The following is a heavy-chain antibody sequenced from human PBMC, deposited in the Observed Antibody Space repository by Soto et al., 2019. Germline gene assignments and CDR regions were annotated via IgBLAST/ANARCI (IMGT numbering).Heavy chain of an antibody. J-gene: IGHJ6*02. V-gene: IGHV1-69*05. CDR3: ARMYSGSYVGAYYYYGMDA. CDR1: GGTFSSYA. Sequence: ASVKVSCKASGGTFSSYAISWVRQAPGQGLEWMGGIIPIFGTANYAQKLQGRVTMTTDTSTSTAYMELRSLRSDDTAVYYCARMYSGSYVGAYYYYGMDAWGQGTTVTVSS. D-gene: IGHD1-26*01. CDR2: IIPIFGTA.